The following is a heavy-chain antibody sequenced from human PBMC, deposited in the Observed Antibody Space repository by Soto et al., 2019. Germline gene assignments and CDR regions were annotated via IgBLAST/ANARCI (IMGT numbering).Heavy chain of an antibody. D-gene: IGHD3-3*01. Sequence: QVQLVQSGAEVKKPGASVKVSCKVSGYTLTELSMHWVRQAPGQGLDWMGGFDPEDGETIYAQKFQGRVTMNEDTSTDTAYMELSSLRSEDTAVYYCATTPGVTIFGVVTSFDYWGQGTLVTVSS. CDR1: GYTLTELS. CDR2: FDPEDGET. V-gene: IGHV1-24*01. CDR3: ATTPGVTIFGVVTSFDY. J-gene: IGHJ4*02.